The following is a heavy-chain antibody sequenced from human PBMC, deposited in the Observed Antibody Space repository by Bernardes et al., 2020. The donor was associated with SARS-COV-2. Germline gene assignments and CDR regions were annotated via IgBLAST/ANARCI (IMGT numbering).Heavy chain of an antibody. J-gene: IGHJ4*02. Sequence: GGSLRLSCAASGFTFGSFGMHWVRQVPGKGLEWVAVIGYDGRNEYYADSVKGRFTISRDNSKRTLHLQMNTLRAEDTAVYYCARDPENNGYYYTFDYWGQGTSVTVSS. CDR1: GFTFGSFG. CDR2: IGYDGRNE. CDR3: ARDPENNGYYYTFDY. V-gene: IGHV3-30*12. D-gene: IGHD3-22*01.